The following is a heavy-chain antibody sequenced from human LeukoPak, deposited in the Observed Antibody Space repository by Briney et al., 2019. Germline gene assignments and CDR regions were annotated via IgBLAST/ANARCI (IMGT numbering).Heavy chain of an antibody. CDR1: GYTFTGYY. CDR2: INPNSGGT. V-gene: IGHV1-2*02. CDR3: ARARIVATGFDP. Sequence: ASVKVSCKASGYTFTGYYMHWVRQAPGQGLEWMGWINPNSGGTNYAQKFQGRVTMTGDTSIGTAYMELSRLRSDDTAVYYCARARIVATGFDPWGQGTLVTVSS. J-gene: IGHJ5*02. D-gene: IGHD5-12*01.